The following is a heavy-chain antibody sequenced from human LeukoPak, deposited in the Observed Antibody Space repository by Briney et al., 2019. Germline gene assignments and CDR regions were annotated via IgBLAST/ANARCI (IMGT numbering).Heavy chain of an antibody. J-gene: IGHJ5*02. D-gene: IGHD6-19*01. CDR3: ATGGIAVAGTGNWFDP. CDR2: FDPEDGET. Sequence: ASVKVSCKVSGYTLTELSMHWVRQAPGKGLEWMGGFDPEDGETIYVQKFQGRVTMTEDTSTDTAYMELSSLRSEDTAVYYCATGGIAVAGTGNWFDPWGQGTLVTVSS. CDR1: GYTLTELS. V-gene: IGHV1-24*01.